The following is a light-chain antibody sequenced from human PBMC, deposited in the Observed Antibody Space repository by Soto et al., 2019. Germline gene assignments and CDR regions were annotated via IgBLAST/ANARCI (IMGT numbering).Light chain of an antibody. Sequence: QSVLTQPPSASGTPGQRVTISCSGSSSNIGSNYVYWYQQLPGTAPKLLIYRNNQRPSGVPDRFSASKSGTSASLAISGLRSEDEADYYCAAWDDSLSAYVVFGGGTKVTVL. CDR1: SSNIGSNY. V-gene: IGLV1-47*01. CDR2: RNN. J-gene: IGLJ2*01. CDR3: AAWDDSLSAYVV.